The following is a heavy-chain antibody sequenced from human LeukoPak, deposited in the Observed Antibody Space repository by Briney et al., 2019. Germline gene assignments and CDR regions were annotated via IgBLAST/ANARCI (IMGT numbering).Heavy chain of an antibody. CDR2: ISAYNGNT. CDR1: GYTFTSYG. J-gene: IGHJ2*01. V-gene: IGHV1-18*01. Sequence: ASVKVSCKASGYTFTSYGISWVRQAPGQGLEWMGWISAYNGNTNYAQKLQGRVTMTTDTSTSTAYMELRSLRSDDTAVYYCAREGYYYDSYWYFDLWGRGTLVTVSS. CDR3: AREGYYYDSYWYFDL. D-gene: IGHD3-22*01.